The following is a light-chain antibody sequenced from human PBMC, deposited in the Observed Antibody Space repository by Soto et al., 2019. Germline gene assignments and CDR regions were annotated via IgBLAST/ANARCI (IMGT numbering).Light chain of an antibody. Sequence: PGERATLSCRASQSVRSYVAWYQQKPGQAPRLLIYDASNRATGIPARFSGSGSGTDFTLTISRLDPEDFALYYCQQYGSSLTFGGGTKVDIK. CDR1: QSVRSY. J-gene: IGKJ4*01. CDR2: DAS. CDR3: QQYGSSLT. V-gene: IGKV3-20*01.